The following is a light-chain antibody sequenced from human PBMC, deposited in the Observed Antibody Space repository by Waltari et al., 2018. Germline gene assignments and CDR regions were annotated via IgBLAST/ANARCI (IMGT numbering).Light chain of an antibody. V-gene: IGKV3-15*01. J-gene: IGKJ1*01. CDR1: QSVSSN. CDR2: GAS. Sequence: EIVMTQSPATLSVSPGERATLSCRASQSVSSNLAWYQHRPGQAPRLLIYGASTRATGIPGRFSGSGSGTEFTLTINSLQSEDFALYYCQQYNDWPRTFGQGTKVEIK. CDR3: QQYNDWPRT.